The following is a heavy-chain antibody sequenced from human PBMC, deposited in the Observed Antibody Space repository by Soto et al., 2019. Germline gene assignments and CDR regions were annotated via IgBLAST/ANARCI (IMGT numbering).Heavy chain of an antibody. Sequence: QITLKESGPTVVRPTETLTLTCRFSGFALTTSGVGVGWIRQSPGKAPEWLAGIYWDDDKRYSASLKSRLTITKDTSKNQVVLTVSDLDPTDTATYYCAHRVLRTVFGLVTTTAIYFDFWGQGTPVAVSS. D-gene: IGHD3-3*01. J-gene: IGHJ4*02. V-gene: IGHV2-5*02. CDR2: IYWDDDK. CDR3: AHRVLRTVFGLVTTTAIYFDF. CDR1: GFALTTSGVG.